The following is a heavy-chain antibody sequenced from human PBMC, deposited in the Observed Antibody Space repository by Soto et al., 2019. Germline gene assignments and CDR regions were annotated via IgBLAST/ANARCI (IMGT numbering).Heavy chain of an antibody. CDR2: IYSGGAT. CDR1: GFTVSNNY. CDR3: ARDGTYNWV. Sequence: EVQLVESGGGLVQPGGSLRLSCAASGFTVSNNYMRWVRQDPGKGLEWVSLIYSGGATYYADSVKGRFTISRDNSKNTLYLQMNSMRAEDTAVYYCARDGTYNWVGGQGILVTVSS. D-gene: IGHD1-1*01. J-gene: IGHJ4*02. V-gene: IGHV3-66*01.